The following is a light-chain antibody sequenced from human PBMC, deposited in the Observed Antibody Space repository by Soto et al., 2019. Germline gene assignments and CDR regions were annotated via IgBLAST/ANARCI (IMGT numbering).Light chain of an antibody. J-gene: IGLJ2*01. CDR2: GNS. V-gene: IGLV1-40*01. CDR3: QSYDSSLSGSV. Sequence: QSVLTQPPSVSGAPGQRVTISCTGGSPNMGAGYDVHGYQQLPGTAPKLLIYGNSNRPSGVPDRFSGSKSGTSASLAITGLQAEDEADYYCQSYDSSLSGSVFGGGTKLTVL. CDR1: SPNMGAGYD.